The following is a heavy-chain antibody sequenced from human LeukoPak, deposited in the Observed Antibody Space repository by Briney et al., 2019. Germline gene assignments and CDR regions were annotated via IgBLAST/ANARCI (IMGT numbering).Heavy chain of an antibody. Sequence: ASVKVSCKASGYTFTSYGISWVRQAPGQGLEWMGWISAYNGNTNYAQKLQGRVTMTTDTSTSTAYMELRSLRSDDTAVYYCARVLMGSYWSGPYYHKYYFDYWGQGTLVTVSS. CDR2: ISAYNGNT. J-gene: IGHJ4*02. V-gene: IGHV1-18*01. CDR3: ARVLMGSYWSGPYYHKYYFDY. CDR1: GYTFTSYG. D-gene: IGHD3-3*01.